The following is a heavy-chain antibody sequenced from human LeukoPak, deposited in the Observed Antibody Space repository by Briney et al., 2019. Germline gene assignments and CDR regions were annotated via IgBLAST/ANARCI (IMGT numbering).Heavy chain of an antibody. Sequence: GGSLRLSCAASGFTFSSYSMNWVRQAPGRGLEWVSSISSSSSYIYYADSVKGRFTISRDNAKNSLYLQMNSLRAEDTAVYYCARGSRIWLYYYYYMDVWGKGTTVTVSS. V-gene: IGHV3-21*01. CDR1: GFTFSSYS. J-gene: IGHJ6*03. CDR3: ARGSRIWLYYYYYMDV. CDR2: ISSSSSYI. D-gene: IGHD5-18*01.